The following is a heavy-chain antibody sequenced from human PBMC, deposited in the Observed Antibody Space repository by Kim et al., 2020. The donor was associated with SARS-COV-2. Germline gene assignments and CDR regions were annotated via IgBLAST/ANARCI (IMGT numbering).Heavy chain of an antibody. J-gene: IGHJ5*02. V-gene: IGHV4-31*03. D-gene: IGHD3-10*01. Sequence: SETLSLTCTVSGGSISSGGYYWSWIRQHPGKGLEWIGYIYYSGSTYYNPSLKSRVTISVDTSKNQFSLKLSSVTAADTAVYYCARGYGSGSNWFDPWGQGTLVTVSS. CDR3: ARGYGSGSNWFDP. CDR2: IYYSGST. CDR1: GGSISSGGYY.